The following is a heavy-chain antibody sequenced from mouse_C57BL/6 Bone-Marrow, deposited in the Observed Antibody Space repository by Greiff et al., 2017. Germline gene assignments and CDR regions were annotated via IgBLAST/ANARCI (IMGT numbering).Heavy chain of an antibody. Sequence: VQLQQPGAELVKPGASVQMSCKASGYTFTSYWITWVKPRPGKGLEWIGDIYPGSGSTTYNAKFKSKATLPVDPSSSTACMQISSLTSEDSAIYYCARVDGNYFNYYAMDYWGQGTSGTVAS. CDR1: GYTFTSYW. CDR2: IYPGSGST. J-gene: IGHJ4*01. CDR3: ARVDGNYFNYYAMDY. V-gene: IGHV1-55*01. D-gene: IGHD2-1*01.